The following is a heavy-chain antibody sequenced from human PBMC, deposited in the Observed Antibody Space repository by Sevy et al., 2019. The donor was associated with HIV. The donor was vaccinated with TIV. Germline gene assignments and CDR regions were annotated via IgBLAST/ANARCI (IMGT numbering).Heavy chain of an antibody. CDR2: ISSSSSTI. Sequence: GGSLRLSCAASGFTFSSYSMNWVRQAPGKGLEWVSYISSSSSTIYYADSVKGRFTISRDNAKNSLYLQMNSLRDEDTAGYYCAGGGKDIVVVVAATADYWGQGTLVTVSS. J-gene: IGHJ4*02. CDR3: AGGGKDIVVVVAATADY. D-gene: IGHD2-15*01. V-gene: IGHV3-48*02. CDR1: GFTFSSYS.